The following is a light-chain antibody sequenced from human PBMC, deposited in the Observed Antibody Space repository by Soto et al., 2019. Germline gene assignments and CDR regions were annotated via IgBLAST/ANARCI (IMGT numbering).Light chain of an antibody. Sequence: DIQMTQSPSTLSASVGDRVTITCRASQSISSWLAWYQQKPGKAPKLLIYDASRLESGVPSRFSGSGSGPEFTLPIGRRQPDDFATCYCQQYNSYPWTFGQGPKVEIK. J-gene: IGKJ1*01. CDR3: QQYNSYPWT. CDR2: DAS. V-gene: IGKV1-5*01. CDR1: QSISSW.